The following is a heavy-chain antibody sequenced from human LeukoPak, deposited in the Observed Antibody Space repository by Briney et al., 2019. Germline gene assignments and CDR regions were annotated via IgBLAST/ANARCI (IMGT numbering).Heavy chain of an antibody. D-gene: IGHD3-9*01. CDR3: ARGRYDILTGYSYFDY. Sequence: SETLSLTCTVSGGSISSGGYYWSWIRQHPGKGLEWIGYIYYSGSTYYNPSLKSRVTISVDTSKNQFSLKLSSVTAADTAVYYCARGRYDILTGYSYFDYWGQGTLVTVSS. CDR2: IYYSGST. V-gene: IGHV4-31*03. J-gene: IGHJ4*02. CDR1: GGSISSGGYY.